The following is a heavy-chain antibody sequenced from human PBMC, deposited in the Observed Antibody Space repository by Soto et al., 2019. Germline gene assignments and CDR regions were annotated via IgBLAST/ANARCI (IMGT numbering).Heavy chain of an antibody. D-gene: IGHD2-2*01. V-gene: IGHV3-21*01. CDR1: GFTFSSYS. J-gene: IGHJ6*02. CDR3: ARATCEFGGYEDVVVPAAMRCFLGMDV. Sequence: EVQLVESGGGLVKPGGSLRLSCAASGFTFSSYSMNWVRQAPGKGLEWVSSISSSSSYIYYADSVKGRFTISRDNAKNSLYLQMNSLRAEDTAVYYCARATCEFGGYEDVVVPAAMRCFLGMDVWGQGTTVTVSS. CDR2: ISSSSSYI.